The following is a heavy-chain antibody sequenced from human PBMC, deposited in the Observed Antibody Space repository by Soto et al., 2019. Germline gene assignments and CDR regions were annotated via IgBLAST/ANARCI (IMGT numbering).Heavy chain of an antibody. Sequence: GGSLRLSCAASGFTFRNYAMHWVRQAPGKGLEWVALTSYDGNNEYYTDSVKGRFTISRDNSKNTLFLQMNSPRPEDTAVYYCAKDKGVFNWATSYFDYWGQGALVTVSS. V-gene: IGHV3-30*18. CDR2: TSYDGNNE. J-gene: IGHJ4*02. CDR1: GFTFRNYA. CDR3: AKDKGVFNWATSYFDY. D-gene: IGHD1-1*01.